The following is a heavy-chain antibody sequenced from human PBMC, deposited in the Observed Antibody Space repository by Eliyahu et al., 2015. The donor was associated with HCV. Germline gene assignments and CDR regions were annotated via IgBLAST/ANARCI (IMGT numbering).Heavy chain of an antibody. Sequence: QVQLQESGPGLVKPSETLSLTCTVSGGSISSYYWSWIRQPPGKGLEWIGYIYYSGNTNYNPSLKSRVTISVDTSKNQFSLNLSSVTAADTAVYYCARSGYSSGWFGYWGQGTLVTVSS. CDR1: GGSISSYY. CDR3: ARSGYSSGWFGY. CDR2: IYYSGNT. J-gene: IGHJ4*02. D-gene: IGHD6-19*01. V-gene: IGHV4-59*01.